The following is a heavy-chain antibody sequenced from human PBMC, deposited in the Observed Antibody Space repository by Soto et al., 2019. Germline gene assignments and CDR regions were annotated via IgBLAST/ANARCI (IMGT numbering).Heavy chain of an antibody. J-gene: IGHJ4*02. CDR1: GFSLSTSGVG. Sequence: QITLKESGPTLVKPTQTLTLTCTFSGFSLSTSGVGVGWIRQPPGKALEWLALIYWDDDKRYSPSLKSRLTLTQDTSRNQVVLTMTNMDPVDTATYYRTHRRTTSGLFVYWGQGTLVTVSS. CDR3: THRRTTSGLFVY. V-gene: IGHV2-5*02. D-gene: IGHD1-1*01. CDR2: IYWDDDK.